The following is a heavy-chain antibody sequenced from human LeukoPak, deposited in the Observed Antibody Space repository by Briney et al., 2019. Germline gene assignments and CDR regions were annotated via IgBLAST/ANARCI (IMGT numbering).Heavy chain of an antibody. CDR2: INPNSGGT. J-gene: IGHJ4*02. Sequence: ASVKVSCKASGYTFTGYYMHWVRQAPGQGLEWMGWINPNSGGTNYAQKLQGRVTMTTDTSTSTAYMELRSLRSDDTAVYYCARDRGDTAMVHFDYWGQGTLVTVSS. D-gene: IGHD5-18*01. CDR3: ARDRGDTAMVHFDY. V-gene: IGHV1-2*02. CDR1: GYTFTGYY.